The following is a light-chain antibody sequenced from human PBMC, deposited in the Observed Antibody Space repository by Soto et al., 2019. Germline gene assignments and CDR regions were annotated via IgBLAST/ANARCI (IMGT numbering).Light chain of an antibody. CDR1: QSVSTR. Sequence: EIVMTQSPATLSVSPGERVTFSCRASQSVSTRLAWYQHKPGQAPRLLISGASTGATGIPPRFSGSGSGTEFTLTISSLQSEDFAVYYCQQYNNWPPITFGQGTRLEIK. V-gene: IGKV3-15*01. CDR2: GAS. J-gene: IGKJ5*01. CDR3: QQYNNWPPIT.